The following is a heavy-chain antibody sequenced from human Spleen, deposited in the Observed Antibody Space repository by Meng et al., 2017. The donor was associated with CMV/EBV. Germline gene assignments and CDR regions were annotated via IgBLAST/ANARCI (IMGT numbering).Heavy chain of an antibody. D-gene: IGHD3-3*01. CDR3: SRDGAPRITIFGMDQGKPPHYYYYYYGMDV. V-gene: IGHV1-46*01. J-gene: IGHJ6*02. CDR1: GYTFTSYY. CDR2: INPSGGST. Sequence: ASVKVSCKASGYTFTSYYMHWVRQAPGQGLEWMGIINPSGGSTSYAQKFQGRVTMTRDTSTSTVDMELSSLRSDDTAVYYCSRDGAPRITIFGMDQGKPPHYYYYYYGMDVWGQGTPVTVSS.